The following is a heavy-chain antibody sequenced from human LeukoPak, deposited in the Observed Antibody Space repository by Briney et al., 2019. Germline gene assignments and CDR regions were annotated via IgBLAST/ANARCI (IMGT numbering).Heavy chain of an antibody. D-gene: IGHD1-26*01. J-gene: IGHJ4*02. CDR1: GYTFTSYD. CDR3: ARRTSAGATLSDY. V-gene: IGHV1-8*01. Sequence: GASVKVSCKASGYTFTSYDINWVRQATGQGLEWMGWMNPNSGNTGYAQKFQGRVTMTRNTSISTTYMELSSLRSEDTAVYYCARRTSAGATLSDYWGQGTLVTVSS. CDR2: MNPNSGNT.